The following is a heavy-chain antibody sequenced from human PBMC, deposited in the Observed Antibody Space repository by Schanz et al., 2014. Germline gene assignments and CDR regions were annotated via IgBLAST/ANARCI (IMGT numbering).Heavy chain of an antibody. D-gene: IGHD2-15*01. CDR2: ISSGGGST. CDR3: ARLDPYCRSGTCSRAFDF. V-gene: IGHV3-NL1*01. J-gene: IGHJ4*02. CDR1: GFTFSSYG. Sequence: QVQLVESGGGVVQPGRSLRLSCAASGFTFSSYGMHWVRQAPGRGLEWVSSISSGGGSTYYADSVKGRFTISRDSSKNTLFLQMNSLRTEDTAVYYCARLDPYCRSGTCSRAFDFWGQGALVTVSS.